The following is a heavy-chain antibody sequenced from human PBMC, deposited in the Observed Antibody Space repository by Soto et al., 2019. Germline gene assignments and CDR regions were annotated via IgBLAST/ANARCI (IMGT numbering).Heavy chain of an antibody. Sequence: GVSLRLSCAASGFTFSSYSMNWVRQAPGKGLEWVSSISSSSSYIYYADSVKGRFTISRDNAKNSLYLQMNSLRAEDTAVYYCARDNSSSSLDPWGQGTLVTVSS. J-gene: IGHJ5*02. CDR3: ARDNSSSSLDP. CDR2: ISSSSSYI. CDR1: GFTFSSYS. D-gene: IGHD6-6*01. V-gene: IGHV3-21*01.